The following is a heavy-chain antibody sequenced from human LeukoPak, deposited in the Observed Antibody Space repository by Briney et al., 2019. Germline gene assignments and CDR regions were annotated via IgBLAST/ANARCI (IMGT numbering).Heavy chain of an antibody. J-gene: IGHJ5*01. CDR2: IYQSGST. Sequence: SETLSLTCTVSGGSVSGASVGRGAHFWNWIRQAPGKGLEWIGYIYQSGSTYFNPSLKSRVTISLDTSKNQFSLRLNSVTAADTAVYYCAREGAYRTYGDYSPFDFWGQGTLVTVSS. D-gene: IGHD4-17*01. CDR1: GASVGRGAHF. V-gene: IGHV4-30-2*01. CDR3: AREGAYRTYGDYSPFDF.